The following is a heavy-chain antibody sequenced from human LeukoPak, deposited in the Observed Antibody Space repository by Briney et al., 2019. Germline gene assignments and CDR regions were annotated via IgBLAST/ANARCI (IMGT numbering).Heavy chain of an antibody. CDR1: GFTFSSYA. V-gene: IGHV3-23*01. CDR2: ISGSGGST. Sequence: GGSLRLSCAASGFTFSSYAMSWVRQAPGKGLEWVSAISGSGGSTYYADSVKGRFTISRDNSKNTLYLQMNSLRAEDTAVYYCAKDLARYSGSPSLFDYWGQGTLVTVSS. D-gene: IGHD3-10*01. J-gene: IGHJ4*02. CDR3: AKDLARYSGSPSLFDY.